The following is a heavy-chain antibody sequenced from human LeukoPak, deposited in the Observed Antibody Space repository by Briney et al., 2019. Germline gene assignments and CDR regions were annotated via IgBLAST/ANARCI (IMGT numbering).Heavy chain of an antibody. V-gene: IGHV4-4*07. D-gene: IGHD6-13*01. CDR2: VSSSGST. J-gene: IGHJ3*02. CDR3: ARGYKPASGKDGAFDI. CDR1: GDSINKFY. Sequence: ASETLSLTCFVSGDSINKFYWSWIRQPAGKGLEWIGRVSSSGSTDYNPSLENRVSMSVDTSRNQFSLRLRSMTAADTALYYCARGYKPASGKDGAFDIWGRGTVVTVSS.